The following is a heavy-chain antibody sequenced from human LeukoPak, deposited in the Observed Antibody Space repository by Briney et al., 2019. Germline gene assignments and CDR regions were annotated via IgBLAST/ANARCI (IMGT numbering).Heavy chain of an antibody. CDR1: GGTFSSYA. D-gene: IGHD6-13*01. V-gene: IGHV1-69*06. J-gene: IGHJ6*03. Sequence: ASVTVSCKASGGTFSSYAISWVRQAPGQGLEWMGGIIPIFGTTNYAQKFQDRVTITADKSTSTAYMELSSLRSEDTAVYYCARVVGLTGYSSSWYSGYYYYMDVWGKGTTVTVSS. CDR3: ARVVGLTGYSSSWYSGYYYYMDV. CDR2: IIPIFGTT.